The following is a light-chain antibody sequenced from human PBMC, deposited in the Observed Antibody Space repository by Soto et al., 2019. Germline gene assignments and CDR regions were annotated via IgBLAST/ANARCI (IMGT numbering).Light chain of an antibody. CDR3: QVWDSSSDRDVV. Sequence: SYELTQPPSVSVAPGKTARITCGGNNIGSKSVHWYQQKPGQAPVLVIYYDSDRPSGIPERFSGSNSGNTDTLTISRVEASDEADYYCQVWDSSSDRDVVFGGGTKLTVL. CDR2: YDS. V-gene: IGLV3-21*04. J-gene: IGLJ2*01. CDR1: NIGSKS.